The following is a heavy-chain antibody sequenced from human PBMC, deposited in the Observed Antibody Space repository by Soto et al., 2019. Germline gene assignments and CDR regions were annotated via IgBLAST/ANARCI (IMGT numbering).Heavy chain of an antibody. Sequence: GGSLRLSCAASGFTFSSYAMSWVRQAPGKGLEWVSGISGSAGSTYYTDSVKGRFTISRDNSKNTLYLQMNSLRAEDTAVYYCARDRSSVAKRGAFDIWGQGTMVTVSS. J-gene: IGHJ3*02. CDR3: ARDRSSVAKRGAFDI. CDR2: ISGSAGST. V-gene: IGHV3-23*01. D-gene: IGHD6-19*01. CDR1: GFTFSSYA.